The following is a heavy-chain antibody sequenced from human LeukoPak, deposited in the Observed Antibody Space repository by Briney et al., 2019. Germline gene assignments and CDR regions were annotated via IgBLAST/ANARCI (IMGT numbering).Heavy chain of an antibody. J-gene: IGHJ4*02. Sequence: SETLSLTCAVYGGSFSGHYWSWIRQSPGNGLEWIGNANHGGDTNSTPPLQSRATISVDTSKTQSSLKLSSVTAAGTAVYYWARQGRYSYGPGFDFWGQGALVTVSS. D-gene: IGHD5-18*01. V-gene: IGHV4-34*01. CDR2: ANHGGDT. CDR1: GGSFSGHY. CDR3: ARQGRYSYGPGFDF.